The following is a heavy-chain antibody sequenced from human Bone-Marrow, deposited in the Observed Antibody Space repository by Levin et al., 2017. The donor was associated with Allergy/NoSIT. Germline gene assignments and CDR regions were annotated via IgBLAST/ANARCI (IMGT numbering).Heavy chain of an antibody. CDR1: GFTFVDYA. Sequence: SLKISCAASGFTFVDYAMYWVRQAPGKGLEWVSGISWNSGTIGYADSVKGRFTISRDNAKNSLFLQMNTLRVEDTALYYCVKDMGSSDYWGQGILVTVSS. V-gene: IGHV3-9*01. CDR3: VKDMGSSDY. J-gene: IGHJ4*02. CDR2: ISWNSGTI. D-gene: IGHD6-13*01.